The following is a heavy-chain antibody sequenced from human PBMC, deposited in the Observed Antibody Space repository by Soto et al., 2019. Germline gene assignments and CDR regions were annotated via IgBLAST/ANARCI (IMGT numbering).Heavy chain of an antibody. Sequence: QLEQSGGWVKKPGSSVKVSCKASRVAFSKFIVTWVRQAPGVGLEWVGGIIPVFGTANYAQKFQGRVTITADESTSTSYMEVNNLRSEDTAVYYCAKVRYSSPMGYYYGMDVWGQGTTVTVSS. CDR1: RVAFSKFI. CDR3: AKVRYSSPMGYYYGMDV. CDR2: IIPVFGTA. V-gene: IGHV1-69*01. J-gene: IGHJ6*02. D-gene: IGHD2-2*01.